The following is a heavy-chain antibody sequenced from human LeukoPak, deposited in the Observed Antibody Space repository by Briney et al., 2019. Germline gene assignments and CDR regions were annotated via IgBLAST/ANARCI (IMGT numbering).Heavy chain of an antibody. J-gene: IGHJ4*02. CDR3: AKSGSGSYYEDLGYFDY. Sequence: PGGSLRLSCVASGFNFGPYWMSWVRQAPGKGPEWVANINGDGSEKFYVNSVKGRFTISRDNAKNSLYLQMNSLTAEDTAVYYCAKSGSGSYYEDLGYFDYWGQGTLVTVSS. V-gene: IGHV3-7*01. D-gene: IGHD3-10*01. CDR2: INGDGSEK. CDR1: GFNFGPYW.